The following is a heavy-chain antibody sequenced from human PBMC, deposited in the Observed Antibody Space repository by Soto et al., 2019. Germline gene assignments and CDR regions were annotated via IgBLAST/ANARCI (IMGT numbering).Heavy chain of an antibody. Sequence: EVQLVESGGGLVQPGGSLRLSCAASGFTFSSYEMNWVRQAPGTGLEWVSYISSSGSTIYYADSVKGRFTISRDNAKNPLHLQMHSLRAEDTAVYYCARSRASSGFGWYFDLWGRCTLVTVSS. V-gene: IGHV3-48*03. CDR2: ISSSGSTI. CDR3: ARSRASSGFGWYFDL. D-gene: IGHD3-22*01. J-gene: IGHJ2*01. CDR1: GFTFSSYE.